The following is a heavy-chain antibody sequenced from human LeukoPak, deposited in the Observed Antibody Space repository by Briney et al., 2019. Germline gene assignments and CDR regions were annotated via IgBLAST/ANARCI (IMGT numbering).Heavy chain of an antibody. CDR1: GYTFTGYY. J-gene: IGHJ1*01. Sequence: AASVKVSCKASGYTFTGYYMHWVRQAPGQGLEWMGWINPNSGGTNYAQKFQGRVTMTRDTSISTAYMELSRLRSDDTSVYYCARGLLGFWSGYSXXGQGXLVTV. CDR2: INPNSGGT. V-gene: IGHV1-2*02. D-gene: IGHD3-3*01. CDR3: ARGLLGFWSGYSX.